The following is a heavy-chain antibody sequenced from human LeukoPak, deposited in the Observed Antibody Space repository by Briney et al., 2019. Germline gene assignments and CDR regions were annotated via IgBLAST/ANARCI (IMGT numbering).Heavy chain of an antibody. V-gene: IGHV3-9*01. CDR3: AKGVMVTTVPYFDY. Sequence: GGSLRLSCAASGFTFDDYAMHWVRQAPGKGLEWVSGISWNSGSIGYADSVKGRFTISRDNAKNSLYLQMNSLRAEDTALYYCAKGVMVTTVPYFDYWGQGTLVTVSS. D-gene: IGHD4-17*01. J-gene: IGHJ4*02. CDR2: ISWNSGSI. CDR1: GFTFDDYA.